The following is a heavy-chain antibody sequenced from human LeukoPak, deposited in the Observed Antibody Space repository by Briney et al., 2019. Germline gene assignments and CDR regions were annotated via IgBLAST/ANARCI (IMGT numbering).Heavy chain of an antibody. V-gene: IGHV1-2*04. CDR2: INPNSGGT. CDR3: ARVSAIVVVVAAILYFDY. Sequence: GASVKVSCEASGYTFTGYYMHWVRQAPGQGLEWMGWINPNSGGTNYAQKFQGWVTMTRDTSNSTAYMELSRLRSDDTAVYYCARVSAIVVVVAAILYFDYWGQGTLVTVSS. J-gene: IGHJ4*02. CDR1: GYTFTGYY. D-gene: IGHD2-15*01.